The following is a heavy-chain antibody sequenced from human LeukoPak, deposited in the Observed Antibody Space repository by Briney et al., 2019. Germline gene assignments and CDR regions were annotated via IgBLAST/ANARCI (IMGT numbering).Heavy chain of an antibody. J-gene: IGHJ3*01. CDR1: GGSISSDH. CDR2: IYYTGNT. V-gene: IGHV4-59*01. D-gene: IGHD3-22*01. CDR3: ARVGRYYDSSGYSTDAFDV. Sequence: SKTLSLTCTVSGGSISSDHWTWIRQPPGKGLEWIGYIYYTGNTNYNPSLQSRVTISIDTSKNQFSLRLSSVTAADTAVYFCARVGRYYDSSGYSTDAFDVWGQGTMVTVSS.